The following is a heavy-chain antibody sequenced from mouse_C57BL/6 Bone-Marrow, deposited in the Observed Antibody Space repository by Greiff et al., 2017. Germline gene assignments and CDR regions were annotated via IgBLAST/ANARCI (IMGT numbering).Heavy chain of an antibody. V-gene: IGHV14-4*01. D-gene: IGHD1-1*01. Sequence: EVQLQQSGAELVRPGASVKLSCTASGFNIKDDYMHWVKQRPEQGLEWIGWIDPENGDTEYASKFQGKATITADTSSNTAYLQLSSLTSEDTAVYYCTTNYYGPLYWYFDVWGTGTTVTVSS. CDR3: TTNYYGPLYWYFDV. CDR2: IDPENGDT. CDR1: GFNIKDDY. J-gene: IGHJ1*03.